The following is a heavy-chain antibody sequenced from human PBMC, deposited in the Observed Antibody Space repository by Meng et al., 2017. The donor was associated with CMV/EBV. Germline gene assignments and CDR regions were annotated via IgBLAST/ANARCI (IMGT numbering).Heavy chain of an antibody. J-gene: IGHJ4*02. Sequence: ASVKVSCKASGYTFTGYDMHWVRQAPGQGLEWMGWINPNRGGTNYAQKFQGRFTMTRDTSISTDYMELSRLRADDTAVYYCARVESGKLGTPAYDYWGQGTLVTVSS. CDR3: ARVESGKLGTPAYDY. CDR2: INPNRGGT. D-gene: IGHD7-27*01. V-gene: IGHV1-2*02. CDR1: GYTFTGYD.